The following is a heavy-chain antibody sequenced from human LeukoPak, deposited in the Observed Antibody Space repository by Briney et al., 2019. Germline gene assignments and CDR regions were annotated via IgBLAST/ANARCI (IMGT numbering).Heavy chain of an antibody. CDR3: SYSPVGDRDY. CDR1: GGSFSGYY. Sequence: SETLSLTCAVYGGSFSGYYWSWIRQPPGKGLEWIGEINHSGSTSYKSSLKSRVTISIGTSKNQLSLKLSSVTAADTAVYYCSYSPVGDRDYWGQGTLVTVSS. J-gene: IGHJ4*02. V-gene: IGHV4-34*03. D-gene: IGHD1-26*01. CDR2: INHSGST.